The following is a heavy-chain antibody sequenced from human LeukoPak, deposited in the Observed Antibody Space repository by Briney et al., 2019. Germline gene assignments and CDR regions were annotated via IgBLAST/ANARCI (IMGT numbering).Heavy chain of an antibody. J-gene: IGHJ4*02. V-gene: IGHV4-38-2*02. CDR2: IHGGGST. CDR3: ARVYIYGRSYFDY. D-gene: IGHD4-17*01. CDR1: GFSISSGFY. Sequence: SETLSLTCTVSGFSISSGFYWGWIRQPPGKGLEWIGTIHGGGSTNYNPSLKSRVTISVDTSKNQFSLNLSSVTVADTAIYYCARVYIYGRSYFDYWGQGTLVTVSS.